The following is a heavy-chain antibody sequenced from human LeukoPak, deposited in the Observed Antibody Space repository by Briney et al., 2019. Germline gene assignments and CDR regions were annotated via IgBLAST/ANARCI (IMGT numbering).Heavy chain of an antibody. CDR1: GFAFSSYS. V-gene: IGHV3-21*01. J-gene: IGHJ1*01. D-gene: IGHD4-11*01. Sequence: GGSLRLSCAASGFAFSSYSMNWVRQAPGKGLEWVSSISSSNSYIYYADSVKGRFTISRDNAKNSLYLQMNSLRAEDTAVYYCASHDYSNPEYFQHWGQGTLVTVSS. CDR2: ISSSNSYI. CDR3: ASHDYSNPEYFQH.